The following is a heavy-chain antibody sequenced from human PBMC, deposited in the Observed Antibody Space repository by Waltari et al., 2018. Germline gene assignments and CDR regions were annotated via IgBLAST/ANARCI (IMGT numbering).Heavy chain of an antibody. CDR2: IYYSGST. CDR1: GGSISSSSYY. CDR3: ARRISLEFFDY. V-gene: IGHV4-39*01. J-gene: IGHJ4*02. Sequence: QLQLQESGPGLVKPSETLSLTCTVSGGSISSSSYYWGWIRQPPGKGLEWIGSIYYSGSTYYNQSLKSRVTISVDTSKNQFSLKLSSVTAADTAVYYCARRISLEFFDYWGQGTLVTVSS.